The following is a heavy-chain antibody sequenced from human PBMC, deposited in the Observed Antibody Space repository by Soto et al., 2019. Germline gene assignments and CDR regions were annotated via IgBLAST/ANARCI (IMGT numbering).Heavy chain of an antibody. V-gene: IGHV5-51*01. CDR1: GYSFTSYW. Sequence: PGESLKISCKGSGYSFTSYWIGWVRQMPGKGLEWMGIIYPGDSDTRYSPSFQGQVTISADKSISTAYLQWSSLKASDTAMYYCASQHRHYDSSGYVGAFDIWGQGTMVTVSS. D-gene: IGHD3-22*01. CDR2: IYPGDSDT. J-gene: IGHJ3*02. CDR3: ASQHRHYDSSGYVGAFDI.